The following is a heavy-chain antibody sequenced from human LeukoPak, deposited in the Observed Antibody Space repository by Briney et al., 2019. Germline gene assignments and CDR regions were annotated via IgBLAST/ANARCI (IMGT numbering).Heavy chain of an antibody. D-gene: IGHD4-4*01. Sequence: SETLSLTCTVSGGSISSSSYYWGWIRQPPGKGLEWIGSIYYSGSTYYNPSLKSRVAISVDTSKNQFSLKLSSVTAADTAVYYCASLPVLPVTRLYWGQGTLVTVSS. CDR2: IYYSGST. V-gene: IGHV4-39*01. CDR3: ASLPVLPVTRLY. J-gene: IGHJ4*02. CDR1: GGSISSSSYY.